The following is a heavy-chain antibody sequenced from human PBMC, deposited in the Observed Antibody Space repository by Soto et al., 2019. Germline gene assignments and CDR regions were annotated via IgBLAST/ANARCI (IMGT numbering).Heavy chain of an antibody. CDR2: IYYSGST. V-gene: IGHV4-59*01. J-gene: IGHJ4*02. D-gene: IGHD3-3*01. CDR3: ARDLGGDFCFDY. Sequence: SETLSLTCTVSGGSISSYYWSWIRQPPGKGLEWIGYIYYSGSTNYNPSLKSRVTISVDTSKNQFSLKLSSVTAADTAVYYCARDLGGDFCFDYWGQGTLVTVSS. CDR1: GGSISSYY.